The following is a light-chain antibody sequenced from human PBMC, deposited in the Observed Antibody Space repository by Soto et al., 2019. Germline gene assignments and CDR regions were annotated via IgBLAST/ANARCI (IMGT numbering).Light chain of an antibody. CDR1: QSLLHSNGYIY. CDR2: LGS. CDR3: MQALLPLT. J-gene: IGKJ3*01. V-gene: IGKV2-28*01. Sequence: DIVMTQSPLSLPVTPGEPASISCRSSQSLLHSNGYIYLDWYLQKPGQSPQLLIYLGSNRASGVPDRLSGSGSGTDFTLKISRVEAEDVEIYYCMQALLPLTFGPGTKVDIK.